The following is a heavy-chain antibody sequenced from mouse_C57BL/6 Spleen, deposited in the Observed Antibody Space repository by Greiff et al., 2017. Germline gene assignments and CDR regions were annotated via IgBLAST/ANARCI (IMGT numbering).Heavy chain of an antibody. CDR1: GYTFTSYW. Sequence: QVQLQQPGAELVKPGASVKLSCKASGYTFTSYWMHWVKQRPGQGLEWIGMIHPNSGSTNYNEKFKSKATLTVDKSSSTAYMQLSSLTSEDSAVYYCAREGYYGSRFDYWGQGTTLTVSS. V-gene: IGHV1-64*01. D-gene: IGHD1-1*01. CDR3: AREGYYGSRFDY. CDR2: IHPNSGST. J-gene: IGHJ2*01.